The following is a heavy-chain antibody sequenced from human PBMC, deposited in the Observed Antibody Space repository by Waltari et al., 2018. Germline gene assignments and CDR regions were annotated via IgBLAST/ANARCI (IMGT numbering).Heavy chain of an antibody. CDR2: IYYSGST. CDR1: GGSIRSYY. J-gene: IGHJ3*02. V-gene: IGHV4-59*01. CDR3: ARGEMATIFSAFDI. D-gene: IGHD5-12*01. Sequence: QVQLQESGPGLVKPSETLSLTCTVSGGSIRSYYWSWLRPPPGKGLEWIGYIYYSGSTNYNPSLKSRVTISVDTSKNQFSLKLSSVTAADTAVYYCARGEMATIFSAFDIWGQGTMVTVSS.